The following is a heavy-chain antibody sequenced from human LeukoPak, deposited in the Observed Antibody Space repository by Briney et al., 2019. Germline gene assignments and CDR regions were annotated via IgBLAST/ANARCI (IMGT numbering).Heavy chain of an antibody. D-gene: IGHD2-15*01. CDR2: TYYSGST. V-gene: IGHV4-30-4*01. Sequence: SQTLSLTCTVSGGSISSGNYYWSWIRQPPGKGLGWIGDTYYSGSTYYNPSLKSRVTISVDTSKKQFSLKLSSVSAADTAVYFCARVDCSGGSCYSDYYYGMEVWGQGTTVTVSS. CDR3: ARVDCSGGSCYSDYYYGMEV. J-gene: IGHJ6*02. CDR1: GGSISSGNYY.